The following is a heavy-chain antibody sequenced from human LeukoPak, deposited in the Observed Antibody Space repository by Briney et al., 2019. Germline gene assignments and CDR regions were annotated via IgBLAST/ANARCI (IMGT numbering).Heavy chain of an antibody. Sequence: SETLSLTCTVSGGSVSSYYWSWMRQSPGKGLDWIGYVYYSGSTNYNPALKSRVTISLDTSENQFSLKLSSVTAADTAVYYCAREANSPTARYWYFDLWGRGTQVTVSS. D-gene: IGHD2-21*01. CDR2: VYYSGST. CDR3: AREANSPTARYWYFDL. V-gene: IGHV4-59*02. CDR1: GGSVSSYY. J-gene: IGHJ2*01.